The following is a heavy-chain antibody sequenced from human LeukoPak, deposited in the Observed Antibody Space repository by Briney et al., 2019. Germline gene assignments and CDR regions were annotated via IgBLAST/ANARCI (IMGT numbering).Heavy chain of an antibody. CDR2: ISYDGSNK. J-gene: IGHJ4*02. V-gene: IGHV3-30*18. CDR3: AKSRSIKQQSSRSAATLDY. CDR1: GFTFSSYG. D-gene: IGHD6-13*01. Sequence: GRSLRLSCAASGFTFSSYGMHWVRQAPGKGLEWVAVISYDGSNKYYADSVKGRFTISRDNSKNTLYLQMNSLRAEDTAVYYCAKSRSIKQQSSRSAATLDYWGQGTLVTVSS.